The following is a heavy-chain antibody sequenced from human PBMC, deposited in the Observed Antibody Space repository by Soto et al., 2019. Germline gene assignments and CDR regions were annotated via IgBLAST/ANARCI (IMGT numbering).Heavy chain of an antibody. V-gene: IGHV5-51*01. J-gene: IGHJ6*02. Sequence: GESLKISCKGSGYSFTSYWIGWVRQMPGKGLERMGIIYPGDSDTRYSPSFQGQVTISVDKSKNQFSLKLSSVTAADTAVYYCARDSPIAAADTYYYYGMDVWGQGTTVTVSS. CDR3: ARDSPIAAADTYYYYGMDV. CDR2: IYPGDSDT. D-gene: IGHD6-13*01. CDR1: GYSFTSYW.